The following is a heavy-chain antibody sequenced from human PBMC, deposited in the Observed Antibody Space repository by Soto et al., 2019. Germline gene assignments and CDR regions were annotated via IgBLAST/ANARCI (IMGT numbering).Heavy chain of an antibody. V-gene: IGHV3-9*01. D-gene: IGHD3-10*01. CDR1: GFTFDDYA. J-gene: IGHJ3*02. CDR2: ISWNSGSI. Sequence: EVQLVESGGGLVQPGRSLRLSCAASGFTFDDYAMHWVRQAPGKGLEWVSGISWNSGSIGYADSVKGRFTISRDNAKNSLYLQMNSLRAEDTALYYCAKDSASLITMVRGDAFDIWGQGTMVTVSS. CDR3: AKDSASLITMVRGDAFDI.